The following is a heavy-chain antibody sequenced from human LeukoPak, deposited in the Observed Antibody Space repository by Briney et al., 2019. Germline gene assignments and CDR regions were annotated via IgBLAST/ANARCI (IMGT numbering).Heavy chain of an antibody. CDR1: GFTFSSYG. D-gene: IGHD6-19*01. CDR3: ARDLAVAGTSEYFQH. CDR2: IWYDGSNK. V-gene: IGHV3-33*01. Sequence: GRSLRLSCAASGFTFSSYGMHWVRQAPGEGLEWVAVIWYDGSNKYYADSVKGRFTISRDNSKNTLYLQMNSLRAEDTAVYYCARDLAVAGTSEYFQHWGQGTLVTVSS. J-gene: IGHJ1*01.